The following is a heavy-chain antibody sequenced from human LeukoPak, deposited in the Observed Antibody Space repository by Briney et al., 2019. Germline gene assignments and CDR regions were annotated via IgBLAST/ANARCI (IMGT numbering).Heavy chain of an antibody. V-gene: IGHV3-43D*03. Sequence: GGSLRLSCAPSGFTFYSYAMHWVRQAPGKGLEWVSLISWDGGSTYYADSVKGRFTISRDNSKNSLYLQMNSLRAEDTALYYCAKTGCSGGDCYYYGMDVWGQGTTVTVSS. CDR3: AKTGCSGGDCYYYGMDV. CDR2: ISWDGGST. CDR1: GFTFYSYA. J-gene: IGHJ6*02. D-gene: IGHD2-15*01.